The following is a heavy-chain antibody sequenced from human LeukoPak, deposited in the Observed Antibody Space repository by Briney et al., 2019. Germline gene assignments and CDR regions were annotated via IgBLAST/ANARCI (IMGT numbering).Heavy chain of an antibody. J-gene: IGHJ5*02. CDR2: IYTSGST. D-gene: IGHD6-6*01. Sequence: PSETLSLTCTVSGGSISSGSYYWSWIRQPAGKGLEWVGRIYTSGSTNYNPSLKSRVTISVDTSKNQFSLKLSSVTAADTAVYYCARPSXXXPVGFDP. V-gene: IGHV4-61*02. CDR1: GGSISSGSYY. CDR3: ARPSXXXPVGFDP.